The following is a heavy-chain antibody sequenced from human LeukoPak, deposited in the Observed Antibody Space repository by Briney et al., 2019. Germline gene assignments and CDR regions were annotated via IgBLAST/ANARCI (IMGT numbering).Heavy chain of an antibody. V-gene: IGHV1-2*02. J-gene: IGHJ4*02. D-gene: IGHD3-16*01. CDR3: APTSEAYTSNWSV. CDR2: INPDTDFT. CDR1: GYRLTDDY. Sequence: ASVMVSCKTSGYRLTDDYIHWVRQAPGQGLEWMGWINPDTDFTNYAPKFRGRVIMTRDTSISTAYMEVRRLTFDDTAIYYCAPTSEAYTSNWSVWGQGTLVTVSP.